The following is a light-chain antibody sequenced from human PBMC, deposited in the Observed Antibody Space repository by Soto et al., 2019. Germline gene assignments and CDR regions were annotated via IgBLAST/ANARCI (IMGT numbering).Light chain of an antibody. CDR3: HQFGSSPLAFT. CDR2: GAS. CDR1: QSVSTWY. J-gene: IGKJ2*01. V-gene: IGKV3-20*01. Sequence: IMLTQSPGTLSLSPGERATLSCRARQSVSTWYLAWYQQKPGQASRLLVYGASIRAASRPDRFSGSGSGTDITPTNIRLEPEDFAVYYRHQFGSSPLAFTFGQGTKLEI.